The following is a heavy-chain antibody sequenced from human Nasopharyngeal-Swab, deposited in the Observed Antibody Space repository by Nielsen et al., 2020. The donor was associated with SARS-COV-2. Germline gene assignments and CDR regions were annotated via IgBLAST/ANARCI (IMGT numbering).Heavy chain of an antibody. CDR1: GFTFGSYG. CDR3: AKGRPPRGWSLEY. Sequence: GGSLRLSCAASGFTFGSYGMHWVRQAPGKGLEWVAVISYDGSNKYYADSVKGRFTISRDNSKNTLYLQMNSLRAEDTAVYYCAKGRPPRGWSLEYWGQGTLVTVSS. J-gene: IGHJ4*02. D-gene: IGHD1-1*01. CDR2: ISYDGSNK. V-gene: IGHV3-30*18.